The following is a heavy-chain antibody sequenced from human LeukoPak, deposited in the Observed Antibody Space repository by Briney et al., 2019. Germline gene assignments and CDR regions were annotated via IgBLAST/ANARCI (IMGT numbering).Heavy chain of an antibody. D-gene: IGHD3-3*01. CDR3: ARGSEWSSGVSDY. CDR1: GFTFSSCG. CDR2: ISGTSTYI. J-gene: IGHJ4*02. Sequence: GGSLRLSCAASGFTFSSCGMNWVRQAPGKGLEWVSSISGTSTYIYYADSVKGRFTISGDNAQNSLYLQMNSLRAEDTAVYYCARGSEWSSGVSDYWGQGTLVTVSS. V-gene: IGHV3-21*01.